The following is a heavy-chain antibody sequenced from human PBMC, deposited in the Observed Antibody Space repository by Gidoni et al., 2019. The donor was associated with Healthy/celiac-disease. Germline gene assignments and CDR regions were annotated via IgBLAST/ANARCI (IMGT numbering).Heavy chain of an antibody. CDR3: AKESPDYCSSTSCSQGGYDY. Sequence: EVQLVESGGGLVQPGRSLRLSCAASGFTFDDYAMPWVRQAPGKGLEWVSGISWNSGSIGYADSVKGRFTISRDNAKNSLYLQMNSLRAEDTALYYCAKESPDYCSSTSCSQGGYDYWGQGTLVTVSS. V-gene: IGHV3-9*01. J-gene: IGHJ4*02. D-gene: IGHD2-2*01. CDR1: GFTFDDYA. CDR2: ISWNSGSI.